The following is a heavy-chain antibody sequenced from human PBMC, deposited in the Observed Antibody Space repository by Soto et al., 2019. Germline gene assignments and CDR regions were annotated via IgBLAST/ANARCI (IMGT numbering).Heavy chain of an antibody. CDR2: ISGSGGNT. CDR1: GFTFSSYA. CDR3: AKDLCAYSSGSCYFDY. Sequence: GGSLRLSCAGSGFTFSSYAMSWVRQGPGKGLEWVSTISGSGGNTYYADSVKGRFTISRDNSKNTLFLQMNSLRAEDTAVYYCAKDLCAYSSGSCYFDYWGQGSLVTVS. V-gene: IGHV3-23*01. D-gene: IGHD6-19*01. J-gene: IGHJ4*02.